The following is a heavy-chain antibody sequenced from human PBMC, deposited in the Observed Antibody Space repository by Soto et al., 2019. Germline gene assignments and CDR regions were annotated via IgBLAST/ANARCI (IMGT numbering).Heavy chain of an antibody. J-gene: IGHJ5*02. CDR1: GYTFTSYG. CDR2: ISAYNGNT. CDR3: ARDTFITFLGVFFSTWFAP. D-gene: IGHD3-3*01. Sequence: GASVKVSCKASGYTFTSYGISWVRQAPGQGLEWMGWISAYNGNTNYAQKLQGRVTMTTDTSTSTAYMELRSLRSDDTAVYYCARDTFITFLGVFFSTWFAPGGEEPLSIVPS. V-gene: IGHV1-18*04.